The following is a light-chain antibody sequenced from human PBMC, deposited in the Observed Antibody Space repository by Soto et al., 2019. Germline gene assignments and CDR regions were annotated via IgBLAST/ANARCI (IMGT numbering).Light chain of an antibody. CDR2: ENN. J-gene: IGLJ3*02. CDR1: SSNIGNNY. Sequence: QSVLTQPPSVSAAPGQKVTISCSGTSSNIGNNYVSWYQQLPGTAPKLLIYENNKRPSGIPDRFSGSKSGTSATLGITGLQTGDEADYHCGTWDNSLSGVVFGGGTKVTVL. CDR3: GTWDNSLSGVV. V-gene: IGLV1-51*02.